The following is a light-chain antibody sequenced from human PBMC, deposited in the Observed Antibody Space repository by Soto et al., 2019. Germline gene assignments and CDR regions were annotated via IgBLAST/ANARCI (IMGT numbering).Light chain of an antibody. V-gene: IGKV3-20*01. CDR2: GAS. CDR3: QQYGSSPPIT. CDR1: QSVSSSY. J-gene: IGKJ5*01. Sequence: VLTQSPATLSLSPGERATLSCRASQSVSSSYLAWYQQKPDQAPRLLIYGASSRATGIPDRFSGSGSGTDFTLTISRLEPEDFAVYYCQQYGSSPPITFGQGTRLEIK.